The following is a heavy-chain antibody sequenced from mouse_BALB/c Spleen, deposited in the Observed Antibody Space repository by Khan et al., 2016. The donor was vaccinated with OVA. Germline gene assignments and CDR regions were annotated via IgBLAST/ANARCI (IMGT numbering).Heavy chain of an antibody. CDR3: ASPLYYYGSSYVDY. J-gene: IGHJ2*01. CDR2: ISSDGDYT. CDR1: GFTFSSYS. Sequence: EVELVESGGDLVKPGGSLKLSCAASGFTFSSYSMSWVRQTPDKRLEWVATISSDGDYTYFPDSVKGRFTISRDNAKNTLNLQMSSLKSEDTVMYYCASPLYYYGSSYVDYWGQGTTLTVSS. D-gene: IGHD1-1*01. V-gene: IGHV5-6*01.